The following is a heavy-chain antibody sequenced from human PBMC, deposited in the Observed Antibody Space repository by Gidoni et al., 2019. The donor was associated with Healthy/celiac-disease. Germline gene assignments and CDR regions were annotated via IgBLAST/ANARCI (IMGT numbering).Heavy chain of an antibody. Sequence: VQLVQSGAEVKKPGASGKVSCKASGYTFTSYYMHWVRQSPGQVLEWMGIINPSGGSTSYAQKFQCRVTMTRDTATSTVYMELSSLRSEDTAVYYCARGKRSSGWYENWFDPWGQGTLVTVSS. CDR2: INPSGGST. V-gene: IGHV1-46*01. J-gene: IGHJ5*02. CDR1: GYTFTSYY. CDR3: ARGKRSSGWYENWFDP. D-gene: IGHD6-19*01.